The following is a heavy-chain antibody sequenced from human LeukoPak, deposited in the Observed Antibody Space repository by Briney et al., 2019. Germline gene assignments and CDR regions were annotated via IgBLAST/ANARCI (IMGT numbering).Heavy chain of an antibody. Sequence: SVNVSCKASGGTFSSYAISWVRQAPGQGLEWMGGIIPIFGTANYAQKFQGRVTITADESTSTAYMELSSLRSEDTAVYYCAREAGDPRRYYYYGMDVWGQGTTVTVSS. J-gene: IGHJ6*02. CDR3: AREAGDPRRYYYYGMDV. D-gene: IGHD7-27*01. CDR2: IIPIFGTA. V-gene: IGHV1-69*13. CDR1: GGTFSSYA.